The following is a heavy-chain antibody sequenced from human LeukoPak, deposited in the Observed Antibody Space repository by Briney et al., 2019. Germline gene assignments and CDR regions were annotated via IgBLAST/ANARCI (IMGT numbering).Heavy chain of an antibody. CDR2: ISSTSTYI. V-gene: IGHV3-21*01. D-gene: IGHD2-15*01. J-gene: IGHJ4*02. Sequence: TGGSLRLSCAASEFTFSSYTINWVRLAPGKGLEWVSSISSTSTYISYADSVKGRFTISRDNAKNSLYLQMNSLRAEDTAVYYCARGGGNFDYWGQGTLVTVSS. CDR3: ARGGGNFDY. CDR1: EFTFSSYT.